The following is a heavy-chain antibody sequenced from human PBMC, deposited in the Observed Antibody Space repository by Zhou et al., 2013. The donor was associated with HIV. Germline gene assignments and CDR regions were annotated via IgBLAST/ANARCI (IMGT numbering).Heavy chain of an antibody. D-gene: IGHD3-22*01. J-gene: IGHJ4*02. CDR2: INPVYGTT. CDR3: ARDPKERYNYDSSGYFQTPTLDY. CDR1: GGTLSFYI. Sequence: QVQLVQSGAEVTKPGSSVKVSCKASGGTLSFYIISWVRRAPGQGFEWMGGINPVYGTTNYAQKFQDRVTMTMDTATNTAYLDLRTLRSDDTALYYCARDPKERYNYDSSGYFQTPTLDYWGQGTLVTVSS. V-gene: IGHV1-69*05.